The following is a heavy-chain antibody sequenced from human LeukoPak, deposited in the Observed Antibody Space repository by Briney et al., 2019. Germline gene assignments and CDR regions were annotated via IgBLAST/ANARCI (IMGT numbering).Heavy chain of an antibody. CDR3: AKDWAGTGFDY. V-gene: IGHV3-43*02. J-gene: IGHJ4*03. CDR1: GLTFDDYA. D-gene: IGHD6-19*01. CDR2: ISGDGGST. Sequence: GGSLTLSCAASGLTFDDYAMHWAHQAPGEGLEWVSLISGDGGSTYHADSVKGRFTISRDNSKNSLYLQMNSLRTEDTALYYCAKDWAGTGFDYWGHGTLVTVSS.